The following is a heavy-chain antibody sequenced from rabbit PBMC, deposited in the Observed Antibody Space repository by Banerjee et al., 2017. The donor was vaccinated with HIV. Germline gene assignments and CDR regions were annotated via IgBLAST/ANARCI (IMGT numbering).Heavy chain of an antibody. J-gene: IGHJ4*01. V-gene: IGHV1S47*01. D-gene: IGHD1-1*01. CDR2: IPYGGSA. CDR3: VRGSISGTDYNL. CDR1: GFDFSTYG. Sequence: QEQLVESGGGLVQPGGSLKLSCKASGFDFSTYGVNWVRRAPGKGLEWIGYIPYGGSASSASGLNGRSPISRHNAQNTLYLQLNSLTAADTATYFCVRGSISGTDYNLWGPGTLVTVS.